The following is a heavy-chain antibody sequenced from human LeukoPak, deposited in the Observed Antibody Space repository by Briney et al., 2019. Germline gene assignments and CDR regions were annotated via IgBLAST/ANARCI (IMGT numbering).Heavy chain of an antibody. D-gene: IGHD1-14*01. J-gene: IGHJ4*02. Sequence: SETLSLTCAVYGGSFSGYYWSWIRQPPGKGLEWIGEINHSGSTNYNPSLKSRVTISVDMSKNQFSLKLSSVTAADTAVYYCARGHSLPTGYPFDYWGQGTLVTVSS. V-gene: IGHV4-34*01. CDR2: INHSGST. CDR1: GGSFSGYY. CDR3: ARGHSLPTGYPFDY.